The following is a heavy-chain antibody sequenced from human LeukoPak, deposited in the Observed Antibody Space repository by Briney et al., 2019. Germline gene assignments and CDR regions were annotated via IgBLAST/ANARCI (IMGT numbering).Heavy chain of an antibody. CDR1: GGSISNYY. D-gene: IGHD3-16*01. V-gene: IGHV4-59*01. Sequence: SETLSLTCTVSGGSISNYYWSWIRQPPGKGLEWIGYIYYSGSTNYNPSLKSRVTISVDTSKNQFSLKLTSVTAADTAVYYCARVRDYVSGMDVWGQGTTVTASS. CDR2: IYYSGST. J-gene: IGHJ6*02. CDR3: ARVRDYVSGMDV.